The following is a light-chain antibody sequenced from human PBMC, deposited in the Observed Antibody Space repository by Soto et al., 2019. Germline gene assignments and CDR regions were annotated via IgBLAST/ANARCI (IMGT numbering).Light chain of an antibody. Sequence: EIVLAQSPGTLSFSPGERATLSCRASQSVSSSYLAWYQQKPGQAPRLLIYGASSRATGIPDRFSASGSGTDFTLTISRLEPEDFAVYYCQQYGSSGTFGQGTKVDIK. V-gene: IGKV3-20*01. CDR1: QSVSSSY. CDR2: GAS. J-gene: IGKJ1*01. CDR3: QQYGSSGT.